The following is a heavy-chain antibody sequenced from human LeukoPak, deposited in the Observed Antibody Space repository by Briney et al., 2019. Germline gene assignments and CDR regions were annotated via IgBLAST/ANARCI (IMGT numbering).Heavy chain of an antibody. V-gene: IGHV4-30-2*01. CDR3: ARVVAAAGNSFDF. Sequence: SETLSLTCAVSGGSISSGGYSWSWIRQPPGKGLEWIGYMYHSGSIYNPSLKSRVTISVDRSKNQFSLKLSSVTATDTAVYYCARVVAAAGNSFDFWGQGTLVTVSS. CDR1: GGSISSGGYS. D-gene: IGHD6-13*01. J-gene: IGHJ4*02. CDR2: MYHSGS.